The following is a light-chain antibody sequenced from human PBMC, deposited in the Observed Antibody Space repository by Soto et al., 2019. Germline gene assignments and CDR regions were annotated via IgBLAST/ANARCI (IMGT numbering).Light chain of an antibody. J-gene: IGLJ2*01. V-gene: IGLV1-40*01. CDR2: SNA. CDR1: NSSIGAGHH. Sequence: QSALTQPPSASGSPGQSVTISCTGSNSSIGAGHHVNWYQQFPGSAPKLLIYSNAARPSGVPDRFSGSKSGTSASLAITGLQAEDEADYYCQSFDSHVLGLLFGVGTKLTVL. CDR3: QSFDSHVLGLL.